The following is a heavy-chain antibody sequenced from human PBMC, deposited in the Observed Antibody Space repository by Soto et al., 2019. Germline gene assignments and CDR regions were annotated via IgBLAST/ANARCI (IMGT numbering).Heavy chain of an antibody. CDR2: IYHSGST. V-gene: IGHV4-4*02. J-gene: IGHJ4*02. CDR1: GGSISSSNW. CDR3: ARALGSTDLFDY. Sequence: SQTLCLTCAVSGGSISSSNWWSWVRRPPGKGLEWIGEIYHSGSTNYNPSFKSRVTISVDKSKNQFSLKLSSVTAADTAVYYCARALGSTDLFDYWAQGTLVTVSS. D-gene: IGHD3-16*01.